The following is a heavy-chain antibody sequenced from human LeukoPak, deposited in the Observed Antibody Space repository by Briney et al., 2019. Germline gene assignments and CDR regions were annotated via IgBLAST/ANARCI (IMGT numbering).Heavy chain of an antibody. Sequence: SETLSLTCAVYGGSFSGYYWSWIRQPPGKGLEWIGEINHSGSTYYKPSLKSRVTISVDTSKNQFPLKLSSVTAADTAVYYCATLTTPGWFNPWGQGTLVTVSS. CDR2: INHSGST. J-gene: IGHJ5*02. CDR3: ATLTTPGWFNP. D-gene: IGHD1-1*01. CDR1: GGSFSGYY. V-gene: IGHV4-34*01.